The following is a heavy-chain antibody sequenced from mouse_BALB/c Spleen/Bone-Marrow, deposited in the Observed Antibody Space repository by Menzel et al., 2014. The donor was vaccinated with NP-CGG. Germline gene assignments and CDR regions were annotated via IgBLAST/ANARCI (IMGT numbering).Heavy chain of an antibody. Sequence: VQLQQSGPDLVKPGASVKISCKASDYSFTDYYMHWVKQSHGKSLEWIGRVNPNSGGTDYNQKFKGKAMLTVDKSSSTAYMDLSSLTSEDSAVYYCAREDYGAWFAYWGQGTLVTVSA. J-gene: IGHJ3*01. CDR1: DYSFTDYY. V-gene: IGHV1-34*01. CDR3: AREDYGAWFAY. CDR2: VNPNSGGT. D-gene: IGHD1-2*01.